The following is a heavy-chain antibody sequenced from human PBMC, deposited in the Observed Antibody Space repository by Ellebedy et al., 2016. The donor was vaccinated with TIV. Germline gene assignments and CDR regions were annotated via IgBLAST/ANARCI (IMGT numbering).Heavy chain of an antibody. CDR1: GGSVTSADYQ. J-gene: IGHJ5*02. CDR3: VRGRGIAVAGTYEDTWFDP. Sequence: MPSETLSLTCTVSGGSVTSADYQWTWIRQPPGKGLEWIGDIYYSGNTYYNPSLKSRASMSVDTSNNHFSLRLNSVTAADTAVYYCVRGRGIAVAGTYEDTWFDPWGQGTLVTVSS. D-gene: IGHD6-19*01. CDR2: IYYSGNT. V-gene: IGHV4-61*03.